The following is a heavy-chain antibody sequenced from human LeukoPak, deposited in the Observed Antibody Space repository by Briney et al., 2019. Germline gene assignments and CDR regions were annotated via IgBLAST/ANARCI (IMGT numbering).Heavy chain of an antibody. D-gene: IGHD3/OR15-3a*01. Sequence: SETLSLTCALSGYSISSGYYWGWIRQPPGKGLEWIGSIYHSGSTYYNPSLKSRVTISVDTSKNQFTLKLSSVTAAETTVYYCARQTDYDFWSGYYTGSCWFDPWGQGTLVTVSS. CDR1: GYSISSGYY. CDR2: IYHSGST. CDR3: ARQTDYDFWSGYYTGSCWFDP. J-gene: IGHJ5*02. V-gene: IGHV4-38-2*01.